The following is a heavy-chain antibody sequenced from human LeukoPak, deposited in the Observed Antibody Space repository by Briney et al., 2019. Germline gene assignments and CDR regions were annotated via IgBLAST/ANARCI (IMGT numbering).Heavy chain of an antibody. CDR1: GFTFSSYG. J-gene: IGHJ5*02. Sequence: GRSLRLSCAASGFTFSSYGMHWVRQAPGKGLEWVAVIWYDGSNKYYADSVKGRFTISRDNSENTLYLQMNSLRAEDTAVYYCARGNYGSGSYYQNNWFDPWGQGTLVTVSS. CDR3: ARGNYGSGSYYQNNWFDP. D-gene: IGHD3-10*01. V-gene: IGHV3-33*01. CDR2: IWYDGSNK.